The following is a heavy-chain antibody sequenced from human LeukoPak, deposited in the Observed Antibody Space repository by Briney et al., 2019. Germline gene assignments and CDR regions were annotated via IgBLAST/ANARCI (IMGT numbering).Heavy chain of an antibody. J-gene: IGHJ4*02. Sequence: PSETLSLTCTVSGGSLRSYYWSWLPQPPGKGLEWIGYIYYSGSTNSNPSLTRRVPISVDTSKNQCSLTVGSGPAADPPTHYCARILTPGYCRDSTWSYFDYWGRGTLVSVSS. D-gene: IGHD2-15*01. CDR3: ARILTPGYCRDSTWSYFDY. CDR1: GGSLRSYY. V-gene: IGHV4-59*01. CDR2: IYYSGST.